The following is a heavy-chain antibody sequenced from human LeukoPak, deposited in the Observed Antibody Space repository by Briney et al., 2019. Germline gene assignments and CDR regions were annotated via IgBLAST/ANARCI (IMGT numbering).Heavy chain of an antibody. J-gene: IGHJ4*02. D-gene: IGHD4-23*01. CDR2: ISSSSSYI. Sequence: GGSLRLSCAASGFTFSSYSMNWVRQAPGKGLEWVSSISSSSSYIYYADSVKGRFTISRDNAKNSLYLQMNSLRAEDTAVYYCARDYDYGDNEPGPGEVDYWGQGTLVTVSS. CDR1: GFTFSSYS. CDR3: ARDYDYGDNEPGPGEVDY. V-gene: IGHV3-21*01.